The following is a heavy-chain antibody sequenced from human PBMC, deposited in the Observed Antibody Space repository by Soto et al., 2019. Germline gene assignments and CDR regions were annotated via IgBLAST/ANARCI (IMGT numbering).Heavy chain of an antibody. CDR3: ARSQGSSTSLEIYYYYYYGMDV. CDR2: IIPIPGTA. J-gene: IGHJ6*02. Sequence: QVQLVQSGAEVKKPGSSVKVSCKASGGTFGSYAISWVRQAPGQGLEWMGGIIPIPGTANYAQKFQGRVTIDADESTSTAYRELSSLRAEDTAVYYCARSQGSSTSLEIYYYYYYGMDVWGQGTTVTVSS. D-gene: IGHD2-2*01. V-gene: IGHV1-69*01. CDR1: GGTFGSYA.